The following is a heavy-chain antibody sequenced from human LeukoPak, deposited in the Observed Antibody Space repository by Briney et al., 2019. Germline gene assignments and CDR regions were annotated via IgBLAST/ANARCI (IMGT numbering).Heavy chain of an antibody. CDR1: GFTFSNYA. V-gene: IGHV3-23*01. D-gene: IGHD3-10*01. CDR3: XKGPXTVRFGDRHXGMFDY. Sequence: SLXXXCAASGFTFSNYAMNWVRQAPGKGLEWVSVISGSGGSIYYADSVKGRFTISRDNSKNTLYLQMNRLRAEDTDGYYCXKGPXTVRFGDRHXGMFDYWGQGTLVTVSS. CDR2: ISGSGGSI. J-gene: IGHJ4*02.